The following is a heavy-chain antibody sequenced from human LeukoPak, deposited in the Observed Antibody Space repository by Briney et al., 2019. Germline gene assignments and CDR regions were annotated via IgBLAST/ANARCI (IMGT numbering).Heavy chain of an antibody. Sequence: SETLSLTCTVSGGSISSYYWSWVRQPPGKGLEWIGYIYYSGSTNYNPSLKSRVTISVDTSKDQFSLRLSSVTAADTAVYYCARHGTSSYYYYAMDVWGQGTTVTVSS. D-gene: IGHD1-1*01. CDR1: GGSISSYY. J-gene: IGHJ6*02. V-gene: IGHV4-59*08. CDR3: ARHGTSSYYYYAMDV. CDR2: IYYSGST.